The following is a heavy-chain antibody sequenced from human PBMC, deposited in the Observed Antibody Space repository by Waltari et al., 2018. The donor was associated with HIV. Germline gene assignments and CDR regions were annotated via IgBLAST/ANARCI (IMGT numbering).Heavy chain of an antibody. CDR2: MNPNSGNT. CDR3: ARGPQDDPKDYFDY. J-gene: IGHJ4*02. Sequence: QVQLVQSGAEVKKPGASVKVSCKASGYTFTSYDINWVRQATGQGLEWLGWMNPNSGNTGYAESVQGRVTMTRNTSISTAYMGLSSLRSEDTAVYFCARGPQDDPKDYFDYWGQGALVTVSS. CDR1: GYTFTSYD. V-gene: IGHV1-8*01. D-gene: IGHD1-1*01.